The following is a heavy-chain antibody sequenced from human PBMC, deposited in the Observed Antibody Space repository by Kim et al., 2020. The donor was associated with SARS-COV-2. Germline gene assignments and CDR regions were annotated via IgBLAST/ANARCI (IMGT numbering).Heavy chain of an antibody. CDR1: GFTFSDYY. V-gene: IGHV3-11*05. D-gene: IGHD6-13*01. CDR2: ISSSSSYT. CDR3: ARDWFGRSSSWYGDGMDV. J-gene: IGHJ6*02. Sequence: GGSLRLSCAASGFTFSDYYMSWIRQAPGKGLEWVSYISSSSSYTNYADSVKGRFTTSRDNAKNSLYLQMNSLRAEDTAVYYCARDWFGRSSSWYGDGMDVWGQGTTVTVSS.